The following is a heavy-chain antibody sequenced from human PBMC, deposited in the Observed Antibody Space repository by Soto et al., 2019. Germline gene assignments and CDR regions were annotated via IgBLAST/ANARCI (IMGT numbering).Heavy chain of an antibody. CDR2: ISAYNGNT. V-gene: IGHV1-18*01. CDR1: GYTFTSYG. Sequence: ASVKVSCKASGYTFTSYGISWVRQAPGQGLEWMGWISAYNGNTNYAQKLQGRVTMTTDTSTSTAYMELRSLRSDDTAVYYCARESWYCTNGVCYSDFDYWGQGTLVTVSS. CDR3: ARESWYCTNGVCYSDFDY. D-gene: IGHD2-8*01. J-gene: IGHJ4*02.